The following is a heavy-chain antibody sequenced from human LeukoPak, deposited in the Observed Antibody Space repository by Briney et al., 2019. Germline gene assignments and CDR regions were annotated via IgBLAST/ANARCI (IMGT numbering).Heavy chain of an antibody. CDR2: VYYSGST. Sequence: SGTLSLTCTVSGDSISRYYWSWIRQPPGKGLEWIGYVYYSGSTNYNPSLKSRVTISVDTSKNQFSLKLSSVTVADTAVYYCARVRGGSYEFWFDPWGQGTLVTVSS. CDR3: ARVRGGSYEFWFDP. V-gene: IGHV4-59*01. CDR1: GDSISRYY. D-gene: IGHD1-26*01. J-gene: IGHJ5*02.